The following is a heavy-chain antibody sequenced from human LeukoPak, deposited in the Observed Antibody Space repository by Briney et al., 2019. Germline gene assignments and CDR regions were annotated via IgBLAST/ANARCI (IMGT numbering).Heavy chain of an antibody. V-gene: IGHV1-2*02. CDR3: ATQATSGWHFS. CDR2: ISPNSDGR. CDR1: GYTFTVYC. D-gene: IGHD6-19*01. Sequence: ASVKVSCNASGYTFTVYCMHWVRQTPGQGREWMGWISPNSDGRDYAHKFQVRGTMTRYTPLSTVYMELSRLRSDDTAVSYCATQATSGWHFSWGQGTLVTVSS. J-gene: IGHJ5*02.